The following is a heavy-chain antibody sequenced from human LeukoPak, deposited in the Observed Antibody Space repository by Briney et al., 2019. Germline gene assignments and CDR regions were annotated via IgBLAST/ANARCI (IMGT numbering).Heavy chain of an antibody. CDR1: GFTFSSYA. CDR3: ARDLYFYDSSGYSDSGYMDV. Sequence: GGSLRLSCAASGFTFSSYAMHWVRQAPGKGLEWVAIISYDGSNKYYADSLKGRFTISRDNSKNTLYLQMNSLRAEDTAVYYCARDLYFYDSSGYSDSGYMDVWGKGTTVTVSS. J-gene: IGHJ6*03. D-gene: IGHD3-22*01. CDR2: ISYDGSNK. V-gene: IGHV3-30*04.